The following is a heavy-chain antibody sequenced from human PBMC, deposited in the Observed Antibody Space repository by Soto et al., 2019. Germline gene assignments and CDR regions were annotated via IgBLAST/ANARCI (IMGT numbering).Heavy chain of an antibody. CDR3: ARIWVGSGYDYYTDY. V-gene: IGHV2-26*01. CDR2: IFSNDEK. J-gene: IGHJ4*02. CDR1: GFSLSNTEMG. D-gene: IGHD5-12*01. Sequence: QVTLKGSGPVLVKPTETLTLTCTVSGFSLSNTEMGVNWIRQPPGKAPEWLAHIFSNDEKSYSTSLKSRLTITKDTSKSQGVLMMTNMDPVDTATYYCARIWVGSGYDYYTDYWGQGTLVTVSS.